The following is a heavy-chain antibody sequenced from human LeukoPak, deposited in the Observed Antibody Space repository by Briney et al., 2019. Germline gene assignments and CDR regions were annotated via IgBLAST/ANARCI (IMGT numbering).Heavy chain of an antibody. CDR2: IKQDGSKK. D-gene: IGHD5-24*01. J-gene: IGHJ4*02. Sequence: GGSLRLSCVAPGFPFSSYWMTWVRQAPGKGLEWVANIKQDGSKKSYVDSVKGRFTISRDNAKNSLYLQMNSLRAEDTAIYYCTRVGYIDEGIDYCGQGTLVTVSS. CDR1: GFPFSSYW. CDR3: TRVGYIDEGIDY. V-gene: IGHV3-7*04.